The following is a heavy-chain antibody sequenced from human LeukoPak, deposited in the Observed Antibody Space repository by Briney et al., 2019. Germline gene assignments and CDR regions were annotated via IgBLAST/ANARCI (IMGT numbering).Heavy chain of an antibody. CDR2: INPNSGGT. V-gene: IGHV1-2*02. D-gene: IGHD3-10*01. J-gene: IGHJ3*02. CDR3: ARYLPYYYKPDI. CDR1: GYTFTGYY. Sequence: ASVKVSCKASGYTFTGYYMHWARQAPGQGLEWMGWINPNSGGTNYAQKFQGRVTMTRDTSISTAYMELSRLRSDDTAVYYCARYLPYYYKPDIWGQGTMVTVSS.